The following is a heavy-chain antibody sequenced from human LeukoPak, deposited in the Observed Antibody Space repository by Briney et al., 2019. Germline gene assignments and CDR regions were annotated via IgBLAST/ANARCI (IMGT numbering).Heavy chain of an antibody. CDR3: AKDGGSYHYYFDY. V-gene: IGHV3-30*02. D-gene: IGHD1-26*01. CDR2: IRYDGSNK. J-gene: IGHJ4*02. Sequence: PGGSLRLSCAASGFTFSSYGMHWVRQAPGKGLEWVAFIRYDGSNKYYADSVKGRFTISRDNSKNTLYLQMNSLRAEDTAVYYCAKDGGSYHYYFDYWGQGTLVTVSS. CDR1: GFTFSSYG.